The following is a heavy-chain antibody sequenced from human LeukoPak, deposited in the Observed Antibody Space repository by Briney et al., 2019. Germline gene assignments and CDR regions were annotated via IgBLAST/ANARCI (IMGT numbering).Heavy chain of an antibody. Sequence: SVKVSCKASGGTFSSYAISWVRQAPGQGLEWMGGIIPIFGTANYAQKFQGRVTITADESTSTAYMELSSLRSEDTAVYYCARARTKIVVVITTGAFDIWGQGTMVTVSS. CDR3: ARARTKIVVVITTGAFDI. CDR1: GGTFSSYA. D-gene: IGHD3-22*01. V-gene: IGHV1-69*13. CDR2: IIPIFGTA. J-gene: IGHJ3*02.